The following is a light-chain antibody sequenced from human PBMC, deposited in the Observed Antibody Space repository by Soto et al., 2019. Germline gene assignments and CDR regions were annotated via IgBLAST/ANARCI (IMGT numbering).Light chain of an antibody. CDR1: QSVSSY. V-gene: IGKV3-11*01. J-gene: IGKJ5*01. CDR2: DAS. CDR3: QQRSNWPPIT. Sequence: EIVLTQSPVTLSLSPGERATLSCRASQSVSSYLAWYQQKPGQAPRLLIYDASNRATGIPARFSGGGSGTDFTLTIDNLEPEDFATYYCQQRSNWPPITFGQGTRLEI.